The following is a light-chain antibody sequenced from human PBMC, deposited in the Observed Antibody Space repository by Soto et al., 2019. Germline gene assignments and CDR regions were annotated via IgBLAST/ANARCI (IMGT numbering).Light chain of an antibody. V-gene: IGKV3-11*01. Sequence: EIGLTQSPATLSLSPGERATLSCRASQSVSRYLAWYQQKPGQAPRLLIHDTYTRATGVPDTFSGSGSGTEFTLTISSLEPEDSAMYYCRQRFSWPPTFGGGTNLEIK. CDR2: DTY. CDR3: RQRFSWPPT. J-gene: IGKJ4*01. CDR1: QSVSRY.